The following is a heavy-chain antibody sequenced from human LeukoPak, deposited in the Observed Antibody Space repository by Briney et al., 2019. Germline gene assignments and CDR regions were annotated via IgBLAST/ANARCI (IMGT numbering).Heavy chain of an antibody. D-gene: IGHD3-10*01. J-gene: IGHJ6*02. CDR3: ARDWGHSQAASGEWDYYGMDV. Sequence: SETLSLTCTVSGGSISNSYYYWGWIRQPPGKGLEWIGTMYYSGITYYSPSLKSRVTILVDTSKKHFSLRLSSVTAADTAVYYCARDWGHSQAASGEWDYYGMDVWGQGTTVTVSS. CDR2: MYYSGIT. V-gene: IGHV4-39*07. CDR1: GGSISNSYYY.